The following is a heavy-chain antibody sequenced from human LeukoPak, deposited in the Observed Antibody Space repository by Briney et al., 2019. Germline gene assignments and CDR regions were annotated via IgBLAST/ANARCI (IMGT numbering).Heavy chain of an antibody. CDR2: ISWSSGSI. D-gene: IGHD6-6*01. CDR3: AKGSLRSSGSVDY. CDR1: GFTFDDYA. Sequence: GGSLRLSCAASGFTFDDYAMHWVRQAPGKGLEWVSGISWSSGSIGYADSVKGRFTISRDNAKNSLYLQMNSLRAEDTALYYCAKGSLRSSGSVDYWGQGTLVTVSS. J-gene: IGHJ4*02. V-gene: IGHV3-9*01.